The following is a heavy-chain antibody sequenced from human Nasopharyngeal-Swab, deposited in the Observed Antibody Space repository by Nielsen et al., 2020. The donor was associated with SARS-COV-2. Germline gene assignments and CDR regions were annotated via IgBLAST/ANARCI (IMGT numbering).Heavy chain of an antibody. CDR3: ARDLPIYSGYDLVDY. D-gene: IGHD5-12*01. V-gene: IGHV3-30*03. J-gene: IGHJ4*02. CDR1: GFTFNNYG. Sequence: GESLKISCEASGFTFNNYGMHWVRQAPGKGLEWVAVISYEGSKKYYADFVKGRFTISRDSFKNALYLQMNSLRAKDTAVYYCARDLPIYSGYDLVDYWGQGTLVTVSS. CDR2: ISYEGSKK.